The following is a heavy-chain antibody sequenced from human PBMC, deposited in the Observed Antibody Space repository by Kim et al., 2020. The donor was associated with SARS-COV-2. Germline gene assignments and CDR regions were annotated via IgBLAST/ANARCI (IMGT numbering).Heavy chain of an antibody. J-gene: IGHJ4*02. D-gene: IGHD2-15*01. V-gene: IGHV1-58*01. CDR2: IVVGSGNT. CDR3: AATIGYCSGGSCYSDY. CDR1: GFTFTSSA. Sequence: SVKVSCKASGFTFTSSAVQWVRQARGQRLEWIGWIVVGSGNTNYAQKFQERVTITRDMSTSTAYMELSSLRSEDTAVYYCAATIGYCSGGSCYSDYWGQGTLVTVSS.